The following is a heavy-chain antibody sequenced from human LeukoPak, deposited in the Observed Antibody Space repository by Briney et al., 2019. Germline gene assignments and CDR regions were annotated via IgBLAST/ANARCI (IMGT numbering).Heavy chain of an antibody. J-gene: IGHJ4*02. V-gene: IGHV3-21*01. Sequence: PGGSLRLSCAASGFTFSAFSMNWVRQAPGKGLEWVSSISGSSSYLYYADSVKGRFTISRDNAKTLVYLQMNSLRAEDTAVYFCAGAPFGAWNSWGQGTLVTVSS. CDR2: ISGSSSYL. CDR3: AGAPFGAWNS. D-gene: IGHD3-10*01. CDR1: GFTFSAFS.